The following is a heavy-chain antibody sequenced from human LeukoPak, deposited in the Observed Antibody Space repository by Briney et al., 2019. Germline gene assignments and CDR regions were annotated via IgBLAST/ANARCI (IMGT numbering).Heavy chain of an antibody. D-gene: IGHD6-19*01. CDR3: ARHLYGSGLHRIDY. J-gene: IGHJ4*02. CDR2: IYYSGST. CDR1: GGSISSTNYY. V-gene: IGHV4-39*01. Sequence: SETPSLTCSVSGGSISSTNYYWGWIRQPPGKGLEWIGSIYYSGSTYYNPSLKSRVTISVDTSENQFSLKLSSVTAADTAVYHCARHLYGSGLHRIDYWGQGTLVTVSS.